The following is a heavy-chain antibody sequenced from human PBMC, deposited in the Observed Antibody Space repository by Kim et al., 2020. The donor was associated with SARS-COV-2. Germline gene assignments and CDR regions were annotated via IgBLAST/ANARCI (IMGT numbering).Heavy chain of an antibody. Sequence: SVKVSCKASGGTFSSYAISWVRQAPGQGLEWMGGIIPIFGTANYAQKFQGRVTITADESTSTAYMELSSLRSEDTAVYYCASWETTSRGGDYWGQGTLVTVSS. CDR2: IIPIFGTA. V-gene: IGHV1-69*13. J-gene: IGHJ4*02. D-gene: IGHD4-17*01. CDR1: GGTFSSYA. CDR3: ASWETTSRGGDY.